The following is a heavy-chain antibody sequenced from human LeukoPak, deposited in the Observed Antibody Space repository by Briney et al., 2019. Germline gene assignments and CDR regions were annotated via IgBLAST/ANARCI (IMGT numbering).Heavy chain of an antibody. J-gene: IGHJ4*02. CDR3: ARDHCSSSSCFPLY. D-gene: IGHD2-2*01. CDR2: IKQDGSEK. Sequence: GGSLRLSCEASGFTLSSCWMSWVRQAPGKGLEWVANIKQDGSEKYYVDSVKGRFTISRDNAKNSLYLQMNSLSAEDTAVYYCARDHCSSSSCFPLYWGQGTLVTVSS. CDR1: GFTLSSCW. V-gene: IGHV3-7*01.